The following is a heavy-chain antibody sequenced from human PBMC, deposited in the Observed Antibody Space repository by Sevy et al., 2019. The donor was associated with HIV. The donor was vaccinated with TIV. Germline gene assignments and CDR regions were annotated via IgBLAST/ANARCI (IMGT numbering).Heavy chain of an antibody. CDR3: ARAYCSGGSCYDYGMDV. CDR2: IIPIFGTA. CDR1: GGTFSSYA. J-gene: IGHJ6*02. Sequence: ASVKVSCKASGGTFSSYAISWVRQAPGQGLEWMGGIIPIFGTANYAQKFQGRVTITADESTSTAYMELSSLRSEDTAVYYFARAYCSGGSCYDYGMDVWGQGTMVTVSS. D-gene: IGHD2-15*01. V-gene: IGHV1-69*13.